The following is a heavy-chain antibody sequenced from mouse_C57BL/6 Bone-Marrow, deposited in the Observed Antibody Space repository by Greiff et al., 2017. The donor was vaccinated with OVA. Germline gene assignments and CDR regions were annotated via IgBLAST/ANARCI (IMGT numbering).Heavy chain of an antibody. CDR3: ASRYYYGSRWYFDV. CDR1: GYTFTSYW. CDR2: IDPSDSET. V-gene: IGHV1-52*01. D-gene: IGHD1-1*01. Sequence: QVQLQQPGAELVRPGSSVKLTCKASGYTFTSYWMHWVKQRPIQGLEWIGNIDPSDSETHSNQKFKDKATLTVDKSSSTAYMQLSSLTSEDSAVYYCASRYYYGSRWYFDVWGTGTTVTVSS. J-gene: IGHJ1*03.